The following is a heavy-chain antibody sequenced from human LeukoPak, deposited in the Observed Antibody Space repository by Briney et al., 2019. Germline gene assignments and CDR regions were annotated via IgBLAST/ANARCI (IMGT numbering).Heavy chain of an antibody. CDR1: GGTFSSYA. CDR2: IIPIFGTA. CDR3: AKDQILYSSETPGDY. Sequence: VASVNVSCKASGGTFSSYAISWVRQAPGQGLEWMGGIIPIFGTANYAQKFQGRVTITADESTSTAYMELSSLRSEDTAVYYCAKDQILYSSETPGDYWGQGTLVTVSS. J-gene: IGHJ4*02. D-gene: IGHD5-18*01. V-gene: IGHV1-69*13.